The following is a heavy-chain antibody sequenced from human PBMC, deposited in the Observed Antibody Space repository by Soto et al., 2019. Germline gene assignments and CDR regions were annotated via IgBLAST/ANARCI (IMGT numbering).Heavy chain of an antibody. V-gene: IGHV1-18*01. D-gene: IGHD3-10*01. Sequence: ASGKVSCKASGYTFRSYGIIWVRQAPGQGLEWMGWISGYNGNTHYSQKFQGKVTMTTDTSTSTAYMELSSLRSEDTAVYYCARAQLLWFGELSYMDVWGKGTTVTVSS. CDR3: ARAQLLWFGELSYMDV. CDR1: GYTFRSYG. J-gene: IGHJ6*03. CDR2: ISGYNGNT.